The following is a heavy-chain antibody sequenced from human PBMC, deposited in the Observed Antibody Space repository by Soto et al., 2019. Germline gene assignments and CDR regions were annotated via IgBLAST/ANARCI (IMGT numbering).Heavy chain of an antibody. J-gene: IGHJ2*01. V-gene: IGHV1-69*13. D-gene: IGHD2-8*01. CDR3: ARVYPIITRHEDIVLMVSRGYFDI. Sequence: ASVKVSCKAPRGTFSSYAISLLRHAPGQWLEWMGGIVPIFGTANYAQKFQGRVTITADESTSTAYMELSSLRSEDTAVYYCARVYPIITRHEDIVLMVSRGYFDIWGRGTLVTVSS. CDR2: IVPIFGTA. CDR1: RGTFSSYA.